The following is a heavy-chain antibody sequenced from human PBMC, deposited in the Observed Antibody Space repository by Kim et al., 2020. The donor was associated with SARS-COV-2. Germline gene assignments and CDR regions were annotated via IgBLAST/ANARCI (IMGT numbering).Heavy chain of an antibody. V-gene: IGHV4-34*01. D-gene: IGHD2-2*01. J-gene: IGHJ4*01. CDR3: ARARRYCSSTTCAFSFDY. CDR1: GGSFSGYY. CDR2: INHSGST. Sequence: SETLSLTCGVYGGSFSGYYWSWIRQPPGKGLEWIGEINHSGSTNYNPSLKSRVTISVDTSKNQFSLKLSSVTAADTAVYYCARARRYCSSTTCAFSFDY.